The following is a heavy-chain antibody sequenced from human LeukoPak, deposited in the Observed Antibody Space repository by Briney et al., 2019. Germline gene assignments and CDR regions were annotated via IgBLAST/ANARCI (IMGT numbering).Heavy chain of an antibody. J-gene: IGHJ4*02. D-gene: IGHD4-17*01. Sequence: PSETLSPTCAVSGGSISSGGYSWSWIRQPPGKGLAWIGYIYHSGSTYYNPSLKSRVTISVDRSKNQFSLKLSSVTAADTAVYYCARGFAGATVTTFDYWGQGTLVTVSS. V-gene: IGHV4-30-2*01. CDR3: ARGFAGATVTTFDY. CDR1: GGSISSGGYS. CDR2: IYHSGST.